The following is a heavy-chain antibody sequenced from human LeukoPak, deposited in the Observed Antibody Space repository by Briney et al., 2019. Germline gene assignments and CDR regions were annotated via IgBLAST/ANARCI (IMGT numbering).Heavy chain of an antibody. Sequence: GGSLRLSCAASGFTFSSYGMHWVRQAPGKGLEWVAVIWYDGSNKYYADSVKGRFTISRDNSKNTLYLQMNSLRAEDTAVYYCARDGGRTYYYDSSGYYQPIWGAFDIWGQGTMVTVYS. CDR3: ARDGGRTYYYDSSGYYQPIWGAFDI. CDR1: GFTFSSYG. J-gene: IGHJ3*02. V-gene: IGHV3-33*01. D-gene: IGHD3-22*01. CDR2: IWYDGSNK.